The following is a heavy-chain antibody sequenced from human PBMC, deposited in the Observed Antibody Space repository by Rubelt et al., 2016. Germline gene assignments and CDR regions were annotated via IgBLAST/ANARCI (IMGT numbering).Heavy chain of an antibody. D-gene: IGHD5-24*01. V-gene: IGHV3-30*04. CDR2: ISSDGRTK. CDR3: ARVMAG. J-gene: IGHJ4*02. Sequence: QVQLVESGGGVVQPGRSLRLSCAASGFTFTSYAMHWVRQAPGKGLEWVAVISSDGRTKYYEDSVKGRFTISRDNSKNTLYLQMNSMRGEDTAVFYCARVMAGWGQGTLVTVSS. CDR1: GFTFTSYA.